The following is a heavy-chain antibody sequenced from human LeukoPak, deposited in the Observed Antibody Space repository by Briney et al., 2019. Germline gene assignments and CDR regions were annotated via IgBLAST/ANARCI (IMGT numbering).Heavy chain of an antibody. CDR1: GFTFSNYA. CDR3: ARAMGSSWSRLGY. D-gene: IGHD6-13*01. Sequence: SGGSLRLSCGASGFTFSNYAMSWVRQAPGKGLEWVSGISDSGSTAFYADSVKGRFTSSRDNPKSTLYLQMNSLRAEDTALYHCARAMGSSWSRLGYWGQGTLVTVSS. CDR2: ISDSGSTA. J-gene: IGHJ4*02. V-gene: IGHV3-23*01.